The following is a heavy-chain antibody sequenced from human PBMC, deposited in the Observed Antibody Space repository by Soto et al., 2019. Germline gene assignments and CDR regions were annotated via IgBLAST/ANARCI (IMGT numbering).Heavy chain of an antibody. CDR1: GFTLSSIG. V-gene: IGHV3-30*18. D-gene: IGHD6-19*01. CDR3: GKDWGGGGWFSWFAS. CDR2: ISHDGSEN. Sequence: QVQLVESGGGVVQPGGSLRLSCAASGFTLSSIGMHWVRQAPGKGLEWVSMISHDGSENHYGDPVNGRFTISRDSSKNTLYVQTNSLRAEDTAMYCCGKDWGGGGWFSWFASGGQGTVVTVSS. J-gene: IGHJ5*01.